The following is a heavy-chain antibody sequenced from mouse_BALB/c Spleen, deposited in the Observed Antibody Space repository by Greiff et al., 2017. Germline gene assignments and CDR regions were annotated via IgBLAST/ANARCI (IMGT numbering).Heavy chain of an antibody. J-gene: IGHJ3*01. V-gene: IGHV3-2*02. D-gene: IGHD2-14*01. CDR3: ARNYRYDEPWFAY. CDR1: GYSITSDYA. CDR2: ISYSGST. Sequence: EVMLVESGPGLVKPSQSLSLTCTVTGYSITSDYAWNWIRQFPGNKLEWMGYISYSGSTSYNPSLKSRISITRDTSKNQFFLQLNSVTTEDTATYYCARNYRYDEPWFAYWGQGTLVTVSA.